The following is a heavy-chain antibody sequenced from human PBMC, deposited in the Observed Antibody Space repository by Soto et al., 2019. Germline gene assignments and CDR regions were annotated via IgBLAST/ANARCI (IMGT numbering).Heavy chain of an antibody. CDR2: LYRGGST. J-gene: IGHJ3*01. Sequence: SLRLSCAVSGFTVSSNYMSWVRQAPGKGLEWVSILYRGGSTFYADSVKGRFTISRDNSLNTLYLQMNSLRAEDTAVYYCATWHEREHAYDVWGQGTTVTVSS. D-gene: IGHD1-1*01. CDR3: ATWHEREHAYDV. V-gene: IGHV3-53*01. CDR1: GFTVSSNY.